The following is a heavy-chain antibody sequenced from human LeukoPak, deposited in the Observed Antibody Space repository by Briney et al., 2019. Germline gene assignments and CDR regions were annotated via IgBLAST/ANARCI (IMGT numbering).Heavy chain of an antibody. J-gene: IGHJ4*02. D-gene: IGHD6-13*01. CDR2: INAGNGNT. CDR3: ARGSSSWYGIFDY. V-gene: IGHV1-3*01. CDR1: GYTFTSYA. Sequence: ASVKVSCKASGYTFTSYAMHWVRQAPGQGLEWMGWINAGNGNTKYSQKFQGRVTITGDTSASTAYMELSSLRSEDTAVYYCARGSSSWYGIFDYWGQGTLVTVSS.